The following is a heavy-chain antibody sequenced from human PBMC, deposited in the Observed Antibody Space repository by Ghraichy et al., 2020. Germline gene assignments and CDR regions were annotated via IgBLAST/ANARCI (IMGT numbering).Heavy chain of an antibody. CDR1: GGSISSGGYY. Sequence: SETLSLTCTVSGGSISSGGYYWSWIRQHPGKGLEWIGYIYYSGSTYYNPSLKSRVTISVDTSKNQFSLKLSSVTAADTAVYYCARAQGDYGDPSGLGWEYYFDYWGQGTLVTVSS. V-gene: IGHV4-31*03. CDR2: IYYSGST. J-gene: IGHJ4*02. CDR3: ARAQGDYGDPSGLGWEYYFDY. D-gene: IGHD4-17*01.